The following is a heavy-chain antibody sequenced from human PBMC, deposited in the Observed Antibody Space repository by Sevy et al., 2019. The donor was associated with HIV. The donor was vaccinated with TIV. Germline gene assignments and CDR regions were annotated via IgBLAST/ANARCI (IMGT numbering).Heavy chain of an antibody. J-gene: IGHJ4*02. CDR1: GFNFSIYA. V-gene: IGHV3-30-3*01. Sequence: GGSLRLSCAASGFNFSIYAMHWVRQAPGKGLEWVAVIPYDGNNKYYADSVKGRFTISRDNSKNIFYLQMNSLRGEDTAVYYCAREGYYDFWSGYPRNEFDYWGPGTLVTVSS. CDR3: AREGYYDFWSGYPRNEFDY. D-gene: IGHD3-3*01. CDR2: IPYDGNNK.